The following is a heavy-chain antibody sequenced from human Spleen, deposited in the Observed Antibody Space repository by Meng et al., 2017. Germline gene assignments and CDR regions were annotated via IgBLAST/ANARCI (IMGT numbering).Heavy chain of an antibody. V-gene: IGHV4-34*01. Sequence: QVQLQQWGVGLLKPSETLSLTCVVSGGSFSDYYWSWIRQPPGKGLEGIGEINHSGSTNYNPSLKSRVTISVDTSKNQFSLKLSSVTAADTAVYYCARSPRVGVLGYWGQGTLVTVSS. D-gene: IGHD3-10*01. J-gene: IGHJ4*02. CDR3: ARSPRVGVLGY. CDR1: GGSFSDYY. CDR2: INHSGST.